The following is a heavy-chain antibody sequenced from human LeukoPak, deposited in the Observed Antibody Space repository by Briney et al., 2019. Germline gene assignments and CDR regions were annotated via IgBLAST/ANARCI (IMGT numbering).Heavy chain of an antibody. CDR2: IWYDGSNK. Sequence: QSGRSLRLSCAASGFTFSSYGMHWVRQAPGKGLEWVAVIWYDGSNKYYADSVKGRFTISRDNSKNTLYLQMNSLRAEDTAVYYCARDSLRYCSGGSCHWFDPWGQGTLVTVSS. CDR3: ARDSLRYCSGGSCHWFDP. CDR1: GFTFSSYG. D-gene: IGHD2-15*01. J-gene: IGHJ5*02. V-gene: IGHV3-33*01.